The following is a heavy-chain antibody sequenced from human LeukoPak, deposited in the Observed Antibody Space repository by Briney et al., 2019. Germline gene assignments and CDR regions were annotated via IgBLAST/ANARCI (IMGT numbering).Heavy chain of an antibody. CDR1: GFTFSSYA. V-gene: IGHV3-23*01. Sequence: GGSLRLSCAASGFTFSSYAMSWVRQAPGKGLEWASAISGSGGSTYYADSVKGRFTISRDNSKNTLYLQMNSLRAEDTAVYYCANSGSGSFDYWGQGTLVTVSS. D-gene: IGHD3-10*01. CDR2: ISGSGGST. CDR3: ANSGSGSFDY. J-gene: IGHJ4*02.